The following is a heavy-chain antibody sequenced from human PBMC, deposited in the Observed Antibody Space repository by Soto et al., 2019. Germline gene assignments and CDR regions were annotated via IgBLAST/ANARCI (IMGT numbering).Heavy chain of an antibody. V-gene: IGHV3-48*01. Sequence: EVQLVESGGGLVQPGGSLRLSCAASGFTFSPYTMTWVRQAPEKGLEWVSSITGSSAGLYYADSVKGRFYISRDNVKNSLYLQLNSLRADDTAVYYCARERGGYWFASWGQGTLVTVSS. J-gene: IGHJ5*01. D-gene: IGHD3-10*01. CDR3: ARERGGYWFAS. CDR1: GFTFSPYT. CDR2: ITGSSAGL.